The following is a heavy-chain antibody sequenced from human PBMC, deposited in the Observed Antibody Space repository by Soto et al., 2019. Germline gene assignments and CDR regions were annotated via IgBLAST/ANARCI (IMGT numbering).Heavy chain of an antibody. CDR2: ISSSSSTI. V-gene: IGHV3-48*02. J-gene: IGHJ4*02. CDR1: GFIFSSDS. D-gene: IGHD3-22*01. CDR3: ARENYYDSSGYYLSFDY. Sequence: GGSLRLSCTVSGFIFSSDSMNWVRQAPGKGLEWVSYISSSSSTIYYADSVKGRFTISRDNAKNSLFLQMNSLRDEDTAVYYCARENYYDSSGYYLSFDYWGQGALVNVSS.